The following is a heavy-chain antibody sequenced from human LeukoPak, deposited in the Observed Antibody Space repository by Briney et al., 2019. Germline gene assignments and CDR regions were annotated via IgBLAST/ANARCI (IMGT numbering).Heavy chain of an antibody. Sequence: GGSLRLSCAASGFTFSIYAMSWFRQAPGKGLEWVSGITSGFTPHYADSVKGRFTISRDNSKNTFHLQMNSLRAEDTAVYYCAKDYSDSRVGDVFLEYWGQGTLVTVSS. V-gene: IGHV3-23*01. CDR1: GFTFSIYA. CDR2: ITSGFTP. J-gene: IGHJ4*02. D-gene: IGHD1-26*01. CDR3: AKDYSDSRVGDVFLEY.